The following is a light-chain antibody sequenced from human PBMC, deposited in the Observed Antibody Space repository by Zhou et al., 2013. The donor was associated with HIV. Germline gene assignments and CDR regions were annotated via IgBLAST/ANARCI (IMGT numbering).Light chain of an antibody. Sequence: DIQMTQSPSTLSASVGDRVTVTCRASQSLGRWLAWYQQRPGKPPKLIIYRTSSLQPGVPSRFSGSGGDREFNLTIDGLQPDDFATYYCHQYDNLWTFGPGTRVDVK. CDR3: HQYDNLWT. V-gene: IGKV1-5*03. CDR1: QSLGRW. J-gene: IGKJ1*01. CDR2: RTS.